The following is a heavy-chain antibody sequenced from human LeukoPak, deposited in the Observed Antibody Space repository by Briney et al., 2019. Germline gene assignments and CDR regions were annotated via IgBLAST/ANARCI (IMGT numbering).Heavy chain of an antibody. CDR2: VYYGRSP. D-gene: IGHD6-19*01. Sequence: PSETLSLTCTVSGDSISRSTYYWAWIRQPPGKGLEWIGSVYYGRSPYFNPSLESRATISVDTSKNHFSLKMSSVTAADTAVYYCARDFSSGWYGYGMDVWGQGTTVTVSS. J-gene: IGHJ6*02. CDR1: GDSISRSTYY. CDR3: ARDFSSGWYGYGMDV. V-gene: IGHV4-39*02.